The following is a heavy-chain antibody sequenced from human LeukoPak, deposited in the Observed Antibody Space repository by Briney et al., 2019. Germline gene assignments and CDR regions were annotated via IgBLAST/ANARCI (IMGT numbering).Heavy chain of an antibody. D-gene: IGHD2-2*01. CDR1: GYTFTSYD. Sequence: GASVKVSCKASGYTFTSYDINWVRPATGQGLEWMGWMNPNSGNTGHAQKFQGRVTMTRNTSISTAYMELSSLRSEDTAVYYCARAGQACSSTSCYLMYAFDIWGQGTMVTVSS. CDR2: MNPNSGNT. J-gene: IGHJ3*02. CDR3: ARAGQACSSTSCYLMYAFDI. V-gene: IGHV1-8*01.